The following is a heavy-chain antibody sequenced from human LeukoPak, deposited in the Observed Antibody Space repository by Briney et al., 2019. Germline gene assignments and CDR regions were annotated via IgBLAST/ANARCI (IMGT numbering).Heavy chain of an antibody. D-gene: IGHD6-13*01. J-gene: IGHJ4*02. V-gene: IGHV3-15*01. CDR2: IKNKTNRGTT. CDR1: GFTFSNAW. Sequence: PGGSLRLSCAASGFTFSNAWMSWVRQAPGKGLEWVGRIKNKTNRGTTEYAASVKGRSTISRDDSKSIAYLQMNSLKTEDTAVYYYTRDFSAAAYYWGQGTLVTVSS. CDR3: TRDFSAAAYY.